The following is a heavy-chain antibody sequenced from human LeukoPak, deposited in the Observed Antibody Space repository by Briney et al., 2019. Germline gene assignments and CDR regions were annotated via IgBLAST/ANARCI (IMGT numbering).Heavy chain of an antibody. CDR1: GYTFTSYY. CDR2: INPSGGST. Sequence: GASVKVSCKASGYTFTSYYMHWVRQAPGQGLEWMGIINPSGGSTSYAQKFQGRVTMTRDTSTSTVYMELSSLRSEDTAVYFCAKDEEVTGTNLGLILDAFDIWGQGTMVTVSS. CDR3: AKDEEVTGTNLGLILDAFDI. J-gene: IGHJ3*02. V-gene: IGHV1-46*01. D-gene: IGHD1-20*01.